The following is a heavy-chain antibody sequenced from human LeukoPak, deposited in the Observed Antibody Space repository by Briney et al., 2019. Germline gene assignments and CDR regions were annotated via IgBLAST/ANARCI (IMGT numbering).Heavy chain of an antibody. CDR1: GFTFSSYG. J-gene: IGHJ2*01. Sequence: GGSLRLSCAASGFTFSSYGMHWVRQAPGKGLEWVVVISYDGSNKYYADSVKGRFTISRDNSKNTLYLQMNSLRAEDTAVYYCAKGPLGSYYVGSGNWYFDLWGRGTLVTVSS. CDR3: AKGPLGSYYVGSGNWYFDL. D-gene: IGHD1-26*01. CDR2: ISYDGSNK. V-gene: IGHV3-30*18.